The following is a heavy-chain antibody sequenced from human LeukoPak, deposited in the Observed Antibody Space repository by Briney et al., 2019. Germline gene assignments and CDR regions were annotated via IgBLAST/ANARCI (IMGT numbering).Heavy chain of an antibody. CDR3: VKSGPVANWFAP. Sequence: GASVKVSCRASGYTFTSYDIHWVRQAPGQRLEWMGWMNAGNGNTKYSQKFQGRVTITRDTSASTAYMELSSLRSEDTAMYYCVKSGPVANWFAPWGQGTLVTVSS. D-gene: IGHD2-21*01. J-gene: IGHJ5*02. CDR1: GYTFTSYD. CDR2: MNAGNGNT. V-gene: IGHV1-3*01.